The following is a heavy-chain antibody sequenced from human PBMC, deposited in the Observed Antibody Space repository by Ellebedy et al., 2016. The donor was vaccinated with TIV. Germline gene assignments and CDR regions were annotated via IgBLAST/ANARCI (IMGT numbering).Heavy chain of an antibody. J-gene: IGHJ4*02. V-gene: IGHV3-30*03. D-gene: IGHD2-8*01. CDR2: MSYDGSNE. CDR3: ARDPRSPYCTSTNCYLSDYFDF. CDR1: YFSFSTYG. Sequence: GGSLRLSXAASYFSFSTYGMHWLRQAPGKGLEWVAVMSYDGSNEYYADSVKGRFAISRDNSKNTLYLEMNSLRTEDTAVYYCARDPRSPYCTSTNCYLSDYFDFWGRGTLVTVSS.